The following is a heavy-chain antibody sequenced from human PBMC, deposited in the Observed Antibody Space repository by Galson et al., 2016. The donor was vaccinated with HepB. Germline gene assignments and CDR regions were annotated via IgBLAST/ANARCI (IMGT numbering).Heavy chain of an antibody. Sequence: SETLSLTCSVSAGSITATNFYWGWIRQSPGKGLEWIGNIFYTGNTYYSTSLKSRVTIFVDTTKNQFSLNMTSPTAADPAVYYCASRQRGSGFDIWGQGTTVTVSS. D-gene: IGHD3-10*01. V-gene: IGHV4-39*01. CDR1: AGSITATNFY. CDR2: IFYTGNT. J-gene: IGHJ3*02. CDR3: ASRQRGSGFDI.